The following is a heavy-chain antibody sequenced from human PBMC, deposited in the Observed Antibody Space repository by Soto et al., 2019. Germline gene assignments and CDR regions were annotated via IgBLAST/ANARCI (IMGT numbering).Heavy chain of an antibody. CDR1: GFTFSRYE. D-gene: IGHD3-16*01. V-gene: IGHV3-48*03. J-gene: IGHJ3*01. CDR2: IHSSGTTI. Sequence: EVPLVESGGGLVQPGGSLRLSCAASGFTFSRYEMNWVRQAPGKGLEWISYIHSSGTTIYYADSVKGRFTISRDNAKNSRCLKMTGRGAEDTAVYYCATRGGGGGAFDFWGQGTMVTVSS. CDR3: ATRGGGGGAFDF.